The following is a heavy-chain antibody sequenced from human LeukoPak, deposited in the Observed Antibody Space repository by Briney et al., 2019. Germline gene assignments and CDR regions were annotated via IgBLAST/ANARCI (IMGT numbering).Heavy chain of an antibody. Sequence: GVSLRLSCAASEFIVSINYMSWVRQAPGKVLEWVSVIYSGGSTYYADSVKGRFTISRDNSKNTLYLQMNSLRAEDTAVYYCARDYPSRSSGWPYYFDYWGQGTLVAVSS. D-gene: IGHD6-19*01. CDR2: IYSGGST. V-gene: IGHV3-66*01. J-gene: IGHJ4*02. CDR3: ARDYPSRSSGWPYYFDY. CDR1: EFIVSINY.